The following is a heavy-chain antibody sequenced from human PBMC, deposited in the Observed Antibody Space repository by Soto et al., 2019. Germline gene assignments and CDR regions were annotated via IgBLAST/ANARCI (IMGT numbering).Heavy chain of an antibody. J-gene: IGHJ4*02. CDR3: AREPNYFDY. V-gene: IGHV1-18*01. Sequence: SVKLSSKDSGYTFDSYCMRWVRQAHGQGLEWMGWISAYNGNTNYAQKLQGRVTMTTDTSTSTAYMELRSLRSDDTAVYYCAREPNYFDYWGQGPLVTVSP. CDR1: GYTFDSYC. CDR2: ISAYNGNT.